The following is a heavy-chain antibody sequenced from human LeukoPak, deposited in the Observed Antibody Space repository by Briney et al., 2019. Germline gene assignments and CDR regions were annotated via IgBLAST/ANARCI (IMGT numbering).Heavy chain of an antibody. CDR1: GGSVNYYY. D-gene: IGHD5-24*01. V-gene: IGHV4-59*02. J-gene: IGHJ4*02. CDR3: ARGGRWLQFNY. CDR2: ISYSGST. Sequence: PSETLSLTCTVSGGSVNYYYWSWIRQPPGKGLEWIGYISYSGSTNYNPSLKSRVTISVDTSKNQFSLKLSSVTAADTAVYYCARGGRWLQFNYWGQGTLVTVSS.